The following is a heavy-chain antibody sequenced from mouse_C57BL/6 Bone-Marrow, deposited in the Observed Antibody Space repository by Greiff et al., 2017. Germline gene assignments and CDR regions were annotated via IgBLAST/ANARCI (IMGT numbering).Heavy chain of an antibody. J-gene: IGHJ3*01. Sequence: VQLQQSGPELVRPGVSVKISCKGSGYTFTDYAMHWVQQSHAKRLEWLGVLSTYYGVASYNQKFKDKATMTVDKSSSTAYMELARMTSEDSAVEYCAREAYYSNYAFAYWGQGTLGTVAA. CDR3: AREAYYSNYAFAY. CDR2: LSTYYGVA. D-gene: IGHD2-5*01. V-gene: IGHV1-67*01. CDR1: GYTFTDYA.